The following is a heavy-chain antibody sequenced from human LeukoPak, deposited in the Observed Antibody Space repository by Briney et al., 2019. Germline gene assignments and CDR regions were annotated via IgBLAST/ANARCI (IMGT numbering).Heavy chain of an antibody. CDR1: RGSFSGYY. J-gene: IGHJ5*02. V-gene: IGHV4-34*01. CDR2: INHSGST. D-gene: IGHD6-19*01. CDR3: ARGRYSSGWYIARWFDP. Sequence: SETLSLNRAVLRGSFSGYYWSCIPQPPGKAQDWLGDINHSGSTNYNPSLKSRVTISVDTSKNQFSLKLSSVTAADTAVYYCARGRYSSGWYIARWFDPWGQGTLVTVSS.